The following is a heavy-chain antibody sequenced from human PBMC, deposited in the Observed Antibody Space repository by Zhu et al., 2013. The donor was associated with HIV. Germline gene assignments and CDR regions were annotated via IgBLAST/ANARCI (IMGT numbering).Heavy chain of an antibody. J-gene: IGHJ4*02. V-gene: IGHV1-18*04. D-gene: IGHD2-21*02. Sequence: QLVQSGLELKKPGASVKISRKATGFIFTSVGYSWARQAPGRGFEWMGWVNPYNGVRVPAQRLQDRLTLAADTSTNTVYMELKNLRPDDTAIYYCTRDRQRVTFDYWGQGTLVTVAS. CDR1: GFIFTSVG. CDR3: TRDRQRVTFDY. CDR2: VNPYNGVR.